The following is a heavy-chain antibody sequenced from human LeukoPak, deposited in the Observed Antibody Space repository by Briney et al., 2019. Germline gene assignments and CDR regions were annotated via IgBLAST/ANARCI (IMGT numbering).Heavy chain of an antibody. CDR1: GFTFSSYW. CDR3: ARVQYYDILTGYPDY. CDR2: INSDGSST. V-gene: IGHV3-74*01. Sequence: GGSLRLSCAASGFTFSSYWMHWVRHAPGKGLVWVSRINSDGSSTNYADSVKGRFTIPRDNAKNTLYLQMNSLRAEDTAVYYCARVQYYDILTGYPDYWGQGTLVTVSS. D-gene: IGHD3-9*01. J-gene: IGHJ4*02.